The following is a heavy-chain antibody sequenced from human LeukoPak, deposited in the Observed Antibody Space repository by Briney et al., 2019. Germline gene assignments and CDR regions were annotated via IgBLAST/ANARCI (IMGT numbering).Heavy chain of an antibody. V-gene: IGHV1-8*01. J-gene: IGHJ4*02. Sequence: ASVRVSCKASGYTFTSYDINWVRQATGQGLEWMGWMNPNSGNTGYAQKFQGRVTMTMNTSISTAYMELSSLRPEDTAVYYCARATPYTALDYWGQGTLVTVSS. CDR2: MNPNSGNT. CDR3: ARATPYTALDY. D-gene: IGHD5-18*01. CDR1: GYTFTSYD.